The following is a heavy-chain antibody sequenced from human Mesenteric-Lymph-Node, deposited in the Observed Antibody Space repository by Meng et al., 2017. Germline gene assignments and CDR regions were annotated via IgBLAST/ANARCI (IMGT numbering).Heavy chain of an antibody. CDR1: GFTFSSYA. J-gene: IGHJ3*02. V-gene: IGHV3-23*01. Sequence: GGSLRLSCAASGFTFSSYAMSWVRQAPGKGLEWVSGLSVSGTSTYYADSVKGRFTISRDNSKNTLYLQMNSLRAEDTAVYYCARASDNIAVAVHDAFDIWGQGTMVTVSS. CDR2: LSVSGTST. D-gene: IGHD6-19*01. CDR3: ARASDNIAVAVHDAFDI.